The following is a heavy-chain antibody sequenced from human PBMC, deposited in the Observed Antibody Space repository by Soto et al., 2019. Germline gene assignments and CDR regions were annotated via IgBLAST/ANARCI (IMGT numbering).Heavy chain of an antibody. CDR1: GYTLTELS. CDR2: FDPEDGET. Sequence: ASVKVSCKVSGYTLTELSMHWVRQAPGKGLEWMGGFDPEDGETIYAQKLQGRVTMTEDTSTDTAYMELSSLRSEDTAVYYCATNEGGYYGSGSYYNFDYWGQGTLVTVSS. D-gene: IGHD3-10*01. CDR3: ATNEGGYYGSGSYYNFDY. J-gene: IGHJ4*02. V-gene: IGHV1-24*01.